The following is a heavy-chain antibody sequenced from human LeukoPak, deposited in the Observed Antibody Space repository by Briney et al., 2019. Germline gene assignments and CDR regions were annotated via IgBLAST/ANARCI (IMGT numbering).Heavy chain of an antibody. Sequence: GESLKISCKGSGYSFTSYWIGWVRQMPGKGLEWMGIINAYDSDTRYSPSFQGQVTISADKSISTAYLQWSSLKASDTAMYYCARQDDFSSFDYWGQGTLVTVSS. CDR2: INAYDSDT. D-gene: IGHD3-3*01. CDR1: GYSFTSYW. V-gene: IGHV5-51*01. CDR3: ARQDDFSSFDY. J-gene: IGHJ4*02.